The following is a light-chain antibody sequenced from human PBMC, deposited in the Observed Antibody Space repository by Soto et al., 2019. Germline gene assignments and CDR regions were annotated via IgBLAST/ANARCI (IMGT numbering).Light chain of an antibody. J-gene: IGKJ5*01. CDR3: QQYGTSEIT. Sequence: IVLTQSPGTLSLSPGERATLSCRAGQSLSKSFIAWYQQKPGQAPRLLIYDTSSRATGIPDRFSGSGSGTDFTLTISRLEPEDFSVXYXQQYGTSEITFGQGTRLEIK. V-gene: IGKV3-20*01. CDR1: QSLSKSF. CDR2: DTS.